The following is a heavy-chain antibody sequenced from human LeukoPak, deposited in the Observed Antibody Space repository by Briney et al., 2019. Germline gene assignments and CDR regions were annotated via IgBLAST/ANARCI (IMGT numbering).Heavy chain of an antibody. V-gene: IGHV3-11*01. CDR1: GFTVSSNY. D-gene: IGHD4-17*01. CDR3: ASHYGDSYFDY. CDR2: ISSSGSTI. Sequence: GGSLRLSCAASGFTVSSNYMSWVRQAPGKGLEWVSYISSSGSTIYYADSVKGRFTISRDNAKNSLYLQMNSLRAEDTAVYYCASHYGDSYFDYWGQGTLVTVSS. J-gene: IGHJ4*02.